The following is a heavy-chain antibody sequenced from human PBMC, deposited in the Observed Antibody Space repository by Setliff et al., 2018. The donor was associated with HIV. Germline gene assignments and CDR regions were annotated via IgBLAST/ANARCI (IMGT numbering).Heavy chain of an antibody. Sequence: GSLRLSCTASGFTFRDYSMNWVRQAPGKGLEWVSYLGKSNSRMTYAGSVKGRFTISGDNAKNTLYLQMNSLTSEDTAVYYCARDPIGGSSSWYGGYFDLWGRGTLVTVSS. CDR3: ARDPIGGSSSWYGGYFDL. J-gene: IGHJ2*01. V-gene: IGHV3-48*01. CDR2: LGKSNSRM. CDR1: GFTFRDYS. D-gene: IGHD6-13*01.